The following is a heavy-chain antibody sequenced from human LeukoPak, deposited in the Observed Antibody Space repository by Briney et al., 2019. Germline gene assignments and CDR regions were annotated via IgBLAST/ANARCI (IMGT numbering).Heavy chain of an antibody. Sequence: GGSLRLSCAASGFTFSYYSMNWVRQAPGKGLEWLSRIYSDGTTTNYADSVKGRFTISRDNAKNTLYLQMNSVRAEDTAVYYCAIANTTMARAFDIWGQGTMVTVSS. CDR1: GFTFSYYS. D-gene: IGHD5-18*01. V-gene: IGHV3-74*01. CDR2: IYSDGTTT. CDR3: AIANTTMARAFDI. J-gene: IGHJ3*02.